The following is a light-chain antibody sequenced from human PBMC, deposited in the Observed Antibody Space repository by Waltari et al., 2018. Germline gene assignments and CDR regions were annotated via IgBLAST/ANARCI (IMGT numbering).Light chain of an antibody. CDR1: QDISNY. CDR2: DAS. Sequence: DIQMTQSPSSLSASVGGRVTITCQASQDISNYLNWYQQKPGKAPKLLIYDASNLETGVPSRFSGSGSGTDFTFTISSLQPEDIATYYCQQYDNFRATFGQGTRLEIK. V-gene: IGKV1-33*01. CDR3: QQYDNFRAT. J-gene: IGKJ5*01.